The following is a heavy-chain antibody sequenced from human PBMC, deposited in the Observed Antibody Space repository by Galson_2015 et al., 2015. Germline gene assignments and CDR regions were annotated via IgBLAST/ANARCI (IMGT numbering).Heavy chain of an antibody. Sequence: SLRLSCAASGFTFSSYGMHWVRQAPGKGLEWVAVIWYDGSNKYYADSVKGRFTISRDNSKNTLYLQMNSLRAEDTAVYYCARQTRGVEVRGVIKEEWNYGMDVWGQGTTVTVSS. CDR3: ARQTRGVEVRGVIKEEWNYGMDV. D-gene: IGHD3-10*01. J-gene: IGHJ6*02. CDR1: GFTFSSYG. CDR2: IWYDGSNK. V-gene: IGHV3-33*01.